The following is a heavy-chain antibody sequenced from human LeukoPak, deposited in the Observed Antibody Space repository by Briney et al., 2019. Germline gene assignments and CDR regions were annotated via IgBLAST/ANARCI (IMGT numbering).Heavy chain of an antibody. V-gene: IGHV3-21*01. CDR2: FSSSSSYI. Sequence: GGSLRLSCAASGFTFSSYSMNWVRQAPGKGLEWVSSFSSSSSYIYYADSVKGRFTISRDNAKNSLYLQMNSLRAEDTAVYHCARVLLWFGERTENYYYGMDVWGQGTTVTVSS. CDR1: GFTFSSYS. J-gene: IGHJ6*02. D-gene: IGHD3-10*01. CDR3: ARVLLWFGERTENYYYGMDV.